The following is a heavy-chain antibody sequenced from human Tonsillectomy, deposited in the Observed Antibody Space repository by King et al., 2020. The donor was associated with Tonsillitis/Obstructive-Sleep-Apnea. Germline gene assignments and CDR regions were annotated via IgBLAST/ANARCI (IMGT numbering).Heavy chain of an antibody. J-gene: IGHJ4*02. V-gene: IGHV3-9*01. CDR3: GKSLSARTGGGFDH. CDR1: GFTFDDYA. D-gene: IGHD3-10*01. CDR2: IDWNSGYI. Sequence: VQLVESGGGLVQPGRSLRLSCAASGFTFDDYAMHWVRQAPGKGLEWVSGIDWNSGYIGYADSVKGRFTISRDNAKNSLHLQMNSLSAEDTALYYCGKSLSARTGGGFDHWGQGTLVTVSS.